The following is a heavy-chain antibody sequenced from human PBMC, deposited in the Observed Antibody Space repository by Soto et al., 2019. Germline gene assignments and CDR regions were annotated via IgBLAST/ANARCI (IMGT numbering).Heavy chain of an antibody. J-gene: IGHJ1*01. D-gene: IGHD6-13*01. CDR1: GYTFTSYA. CDR2: INAGNGNT. V-gene: IGHV1-3*01. Sequence: QVQLVQSGAEVKKPGASVKVSCKASGYTFTSYAMHWVRQAPGQRVEWMGWINAGNGNTKYSQKFQGRVTITRDTSASTAYMELSSLRSEDTAVYYCARDLGGSSYNVGYFQHWGQGTLVTVSS. CDR3: ARDLGGSSYNVGYFQH.